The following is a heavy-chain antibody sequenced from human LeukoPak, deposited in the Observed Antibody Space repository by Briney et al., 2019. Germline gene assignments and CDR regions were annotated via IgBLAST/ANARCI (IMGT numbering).Heavy chain of an antibody. J-gene: IGHJ4*02. D-gene: IGHD3-16*02. CDR1: GFTFSSYW. V-gene: IGHV3-7*01. Sequence: GGSLRLSCAASGFTFSSYWMTWVRQAPGKGLEWVANIKQDGSEKHYVDSVKGRFTISRDNAKNSLYLQMTSLRAEDTAVYYCARDFWGVIRYFDYWGQGTLVTVSS. CDR3: ARDFWGVIRYFDY. CDR2: IKQDGSEK.